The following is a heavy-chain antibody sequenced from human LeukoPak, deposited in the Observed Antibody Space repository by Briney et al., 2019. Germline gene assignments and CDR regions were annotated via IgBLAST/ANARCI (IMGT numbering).Heavy chain of an antibody. V-gene: IGHV3-9*01. J-gene: IGHJ6*02. CDR3: AKDTSITIFGVVSSYYGMDV. CDR2: ISWSSGSI. D-gene: IGHD3-3*01. CDR1: GFIFDDYA. Sequence: SGRSLRLSCAASGFIFDDYAMHWVRQDPGKGLEWVSGISWSSGSIGYADSVKGRFTISRDNAKNSLYLQMNSLRAEDTALYYCAKDTSITIFGVVSSYYGMDVWGQGTTVTVSS.